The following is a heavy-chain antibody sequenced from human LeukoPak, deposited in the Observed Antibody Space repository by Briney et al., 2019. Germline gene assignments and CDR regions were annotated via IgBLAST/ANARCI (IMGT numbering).Heavy chain of an antibody. CDR3: VRPGQSSWWVYFNY. V-gene: IGHV4-31*03. Sequence: SETLSLTCTVSGGSISSGGYYWSWIRQHPGKGLEWIGYIYYSGSTYYNPSLKSRVTISVDTSKNQFSLKLSSVTAADTAVYYCVRPGQSSWWVYFNYWGQGTVVTVSS. CDR2: IYYSGST. CDR1: GGSISSGGYY. D-gene: IGHD2-15*01. J-gene: IGHJ4*02.